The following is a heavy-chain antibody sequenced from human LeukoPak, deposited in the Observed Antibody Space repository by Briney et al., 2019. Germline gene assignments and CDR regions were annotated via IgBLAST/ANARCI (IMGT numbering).Heavy chain of an antibody. J-gene: IGHJ3*02. CDR3: ARIKGGNWEGAFDI. CDR2: IYYSGST. V-gene: IGHV4-39*07. D-gene: IGHD1-26*01. Sequence: PSETLSLTCTVSGGSISSSSYYWGWIRQPPGKGLEWIGSIYYSGSTYYNPSLKSRVTISVDTSKNQFSLKLSSVTAADTAVYYCARIKGGNWEGAFDIWGQGTMVTVSS. CDR1: GGSISSSSYY.